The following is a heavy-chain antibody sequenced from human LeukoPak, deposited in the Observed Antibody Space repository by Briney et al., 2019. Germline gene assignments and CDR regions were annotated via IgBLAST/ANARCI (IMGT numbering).Heavy chain of an antibody. D-gene: IGHD4-23*01. CDR3: ARVAVVTTEYFQH. J-gene: IGHJ1*01. CDR1: GYTFTSYD. CDR2: MNPNSGNT. V-gene: IGHV1-8*01. Sequence: ASVKVSCKASGYTFTSYDINWVRQAPGQGLEWMGWMNPNSGNTGYAQKFQGRVTMTRNTSISTAYMELSSLRSEDTAVYYCARVAVVTTEYFQHWGQGTLVTVSS.